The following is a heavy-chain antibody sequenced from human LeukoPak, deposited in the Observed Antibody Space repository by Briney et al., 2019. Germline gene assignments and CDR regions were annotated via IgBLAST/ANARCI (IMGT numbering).Heavy chain of an antibody. J-gene: IGHJ4*02. D-gene: IGHD1-7*01. CDR1: GGSFSGYY. V-gene: IGHV4-34*01. CDR3: ATHDLEGLITGTRKEFDY. CDR2: INHSGST. Sequence: SETLSLTCAVYGGSFSGYYWSWIRQPPGKGLEWIGEINHSGSTNYNPSLKSRVTISVDTSKNQFSLKLSSVTAADTAVYYCATHDLEGLITGTRKEFDYWGQGTLVTVSS.